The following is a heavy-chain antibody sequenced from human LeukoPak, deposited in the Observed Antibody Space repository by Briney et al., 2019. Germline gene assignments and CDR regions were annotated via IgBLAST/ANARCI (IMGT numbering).Heavy chain of an antibody. CDR1: GFTFSSYS. V-gene: IGHV3-21*01. CDR2: ISSSSSYI. CDR3: AREETYIAAASNWFDP. J-gene: IGHJ5*02. Sequence: GGSLRLSCAASGFTFSSYSMNWVRQAPGKGLEWVSSISSSSSYIYYADSVKGRFTISRDNAKNSLYLQMNSLRAEDTAVYYCAREETYIAAASNWFDPWGQGTLVTVSS. D-gene: IGHD6-13*01.